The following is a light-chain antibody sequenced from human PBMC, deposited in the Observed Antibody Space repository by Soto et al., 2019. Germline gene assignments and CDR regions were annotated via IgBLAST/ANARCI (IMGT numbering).Light chain of an antibody. CDR3: QQYNNWPPWT. V-gene: IGKV3-15*01. CDR1: QSVSSN. Sequence: EIVMTQSPATLSVSPGERATLSCRASQSVSSNLAWYQQKPGQAPSLLIYGASTRATGIPARFSGSGSGTEVTLIISSLQSEDVAVDYCQQYNNWPPWTFGQGTKVEIK. CDR2: GAS. J-gene: IGKJ1*01.